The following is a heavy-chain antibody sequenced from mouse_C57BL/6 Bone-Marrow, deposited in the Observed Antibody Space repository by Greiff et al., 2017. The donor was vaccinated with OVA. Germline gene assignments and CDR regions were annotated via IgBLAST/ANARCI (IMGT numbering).Heavy chain of an antibody. J-gene: IGHJ4*01. D-gene: IGHD2-3*01. V-gene: IGHV3-6*01. CDR3: ASLYDYYAMDD. CDR2: ISYDGSN. CDR1: GYSITSGYY. Sequence: EVQLQESGPGLVKPSQSLSLTCSVTGYSITSGYYWNWIRQFPGNKLEWMGYISYDGSNNYNPSLKKRISITRDTSKNQFFLKLNSVTTEDTATYYCASLYDYYAMDDWGQGTSVTVSS.